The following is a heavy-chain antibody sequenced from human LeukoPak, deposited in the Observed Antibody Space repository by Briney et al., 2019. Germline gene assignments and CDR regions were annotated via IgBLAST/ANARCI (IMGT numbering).Heavy chain of an antibody. D-gene: IGHD3-10*01. Sequence: GGSLRLSCAASGFTFSSYRMNWVRQAPGKGLEWVSYISSSGNTMYYADSVKGRFTISRDNAKNSLYLQMNSLRAEDTAVYYCARDQRGRYMDVWGKGTTVTVSS. CDR1: GFTFSSYR. J-gene: IGHJ6*03. CDR3: ARDQRGRYMDV. V-gene: IGHV3-48*01. CDR2: ISSSGNTM.